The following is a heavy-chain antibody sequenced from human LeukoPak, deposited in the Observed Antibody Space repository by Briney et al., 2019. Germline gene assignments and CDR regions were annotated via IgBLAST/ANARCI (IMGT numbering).Heavy chain of an antibody. Sequence: GGSLRLSCAASGFTFSTYSMHCVRQAPGKGLEWVAVISYDGRNKYYADSVKGRFTMSRDNSKNTLYLQVNSLRAEDTAVYYCARGGGDGYNFGSWGQRSLVTVSS. CDR2: ISYDGRNK. J-gene: IGHJ1*01. CDR1: GFTFSTYS. D-gene: IGHD5-24*01. V-gene: IGHV3-30*04. CDR3: ARGGGDGYNFGS.